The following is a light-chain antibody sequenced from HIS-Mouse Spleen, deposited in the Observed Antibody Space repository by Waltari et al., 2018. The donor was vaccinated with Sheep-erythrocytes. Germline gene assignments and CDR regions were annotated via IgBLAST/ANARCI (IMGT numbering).Light chain of an antibody. CDR3: CSYAGSYNHV. Sequence: QSALTQPRSVSGSPGQSVTISCTGTSRYVGGYNYVSWYQQHPGKAPKLMIYDVSKRPSGVPDRFSGSKSGNTASLTISGLQAEDEADYYCCSYAGSYNHVFGTGTKVTVL. V-gene: IGLV2-11*01. J-gene: IGLJ1*01. CDR1: SRYVGGYNY. CDR2: DVS.